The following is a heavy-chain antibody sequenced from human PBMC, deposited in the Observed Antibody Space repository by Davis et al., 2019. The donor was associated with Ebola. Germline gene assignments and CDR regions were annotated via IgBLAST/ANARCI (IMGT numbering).Heavy chain of an antibody. D-gene: IGHD5-18*01. J-gene: IGHJ4*02. V-gene: IGHV4-59*12. CDR3: ARDVGYSYGLRD. CDR1: GGSISSYY. CDR2: IYYSGST. Sequence: SETLSLTCNVSGGSISSYYWSWIRQPPGKGLEWIGYIYYSGSTNYNPSLKSRVTISVDTSKNQFSLKLSSVTAADTAVYYCARDVGYSYGLRDWGQGTLVTVSS.